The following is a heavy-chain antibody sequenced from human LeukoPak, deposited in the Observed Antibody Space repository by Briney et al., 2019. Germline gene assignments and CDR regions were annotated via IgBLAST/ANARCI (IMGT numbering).Heavy chain of an antibody. CDR2: IYYSGST. CDR1: GGSISSYY. Sequence: ETLSLTCTVSGGSISSYYWSWIRQPPGKGLEWIGYIYYSGSTNYNPSLKSRVSISVDTSKNQLSLKLSSVTAADTALYYCARHVGAFDIWGQGTLVTVSS. CDR3: ARHVGAFDI. V-gene: IGHV4-59*08. J-gene: IGHJ3*02.